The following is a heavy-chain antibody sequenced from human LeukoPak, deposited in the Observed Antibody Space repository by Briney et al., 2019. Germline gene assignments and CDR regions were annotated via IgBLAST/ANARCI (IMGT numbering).Heavy chain of an antibody. CDR1: GFTFRDYY. Sequence: GGSLRLSCAASGFTFRDYYMGWIRQAPGKGLEWVSAISGSGGTYYAESVKGRFTVSRDNSNNTLYLQMDGMRAEDTAVYYCAKDYSAYNYLADFDYWGQGTLVTVSS. CDR3: AKDYSAYNYLADFDY. CDR2: ISGSGGT. J-gene: IGHJ4*02. V-gene: IGHV3-23*01. D-gene: IGHD5-24*01.